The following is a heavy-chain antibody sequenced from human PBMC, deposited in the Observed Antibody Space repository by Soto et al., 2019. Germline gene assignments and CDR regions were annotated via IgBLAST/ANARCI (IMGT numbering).Heavy chain of an antibody. J-gene: IGHJ6*01. Sequence: GVSLRLSCSASGFTFSSYGMHWVRQAPGKGLEWVAVIWYDGSNKYYADSVKGRFTISRDNSKNTLYLQMNSLRAEDTAVYYWARDRFTTRRSWYSGGMDVWGQGT. CDR3: ARDRFTTRRSWYSGGMDV. D-gene: IGHD6-13*01. CDR1: GFTFSSYG. CDR2: IWYDGSNK. V-gene: IGHV3-33*01.